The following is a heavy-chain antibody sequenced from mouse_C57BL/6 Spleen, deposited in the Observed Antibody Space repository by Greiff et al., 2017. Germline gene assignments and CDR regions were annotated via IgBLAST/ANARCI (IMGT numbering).Heavy chain of an antibody. J-gene: IGHJ3*01. D-gene: IGHD1-1*01. CDR3: ARYDFTTGAPY. Sequence: QVQLQQPGAELVKPGASVKMSCKASGYTFTRYWITWVKQRPGQGLEWIGDIYPGSGSTNYNEKFKSKATRTVDTSSSTAYMQLSSLTSEDSAVYYCARYDFTTGAPYWGQVTLVTVCA. CDR2: IYPGSGST. CDR1: GYTFTRYW. V-gene: IGHV1-55*01.